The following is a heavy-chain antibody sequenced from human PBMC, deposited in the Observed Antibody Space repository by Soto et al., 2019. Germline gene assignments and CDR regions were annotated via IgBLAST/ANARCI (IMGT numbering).Heavy chain of an antibody. V-gene: IGHV4-31*03. CDR1: GGSISSGGYY. D-gene: IGHD5-12*01. Sequence: SETLSLTCTVSGGSISSGGYYWGWIRQQPGKGLEWIGYIYYSGSTYYNPSVKSRVTISVDTSKNQFSLKLSSVTAADTAVYCCARLAGYNQNNDYWGQGTLVTVSS. CDR2: IYYSGST. J-gene: IGHJ4*02. CDR3: ARLAGYNQNNDY.